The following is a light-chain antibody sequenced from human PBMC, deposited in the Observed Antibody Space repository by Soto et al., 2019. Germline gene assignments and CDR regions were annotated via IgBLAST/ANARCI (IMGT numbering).Light chain of an antibody. J-gene: IGKJ4*01. Sequence: EIVLTQSPVTLSLSPGERATLSCRASQSVTNSYLAWYQQKPGQAPRLLSFGASTRAAGIPARFSGSGSGTEFTLTISSLKSEDFEVYYCQQYSNWPLTFGGGTKVDIK. CDR3: QQYSNWPLT. CDR2: GAS. V-gene: IGKV3-15*01. CDR1: QSVTNSY.